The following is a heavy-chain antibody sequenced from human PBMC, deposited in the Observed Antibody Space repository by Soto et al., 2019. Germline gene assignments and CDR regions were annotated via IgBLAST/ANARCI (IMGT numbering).Heavy chain of an antibody. CDR3: ARGGGYPTGNAFDL. J-gene: IGHJ3*01. D-gene: IGHD3-22*01. V-gene: IGHV4-59*01. CDR1: GDSISSYY. CDR2: IYYSGST. Sequence: SETLSLTCTVSGDSISSYYWSWIRQPPGKGLEWIGYIYYSGSTDYNPSLKSRVTISVDTSKNQFSLRLSAVTAADTAVYYCARGGGYPTGNAFDLWGQGTMVTVSS.